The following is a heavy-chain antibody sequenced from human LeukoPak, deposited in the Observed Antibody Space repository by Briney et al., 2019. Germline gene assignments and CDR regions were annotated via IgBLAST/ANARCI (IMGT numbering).Heavy chain of an antibody. Sequence: PGGSLRLPCAASGFTFSSYWMHWVRQAPGKGLVWVSRINTDGSSTSYADSVKGRFTISRDNAKNTLYLQMNSLRAEDTAVYYCVRDQGVGATNDCXXXGXXXXVSX. J-gene: IGHJ4*02. V-gene: IGHV3-74*01. CDR1: GFTFSSYW. CDR3: VRDQGVGATNDC. CDR2: INTDGSST. D-gene: IGHD1-26*01.